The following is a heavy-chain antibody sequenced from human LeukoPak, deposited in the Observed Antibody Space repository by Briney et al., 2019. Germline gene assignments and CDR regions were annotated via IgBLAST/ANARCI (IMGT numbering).Heavy chain of an antibody. CDR2: ISYDGSNK. D-gene: IGHD6-13*01. CDR3: AKGSDFIAAAGSRPDY. V-gene: IGHV3-30-3*01. Sequence: PGGSLRLSCAASGFTFSSYAMHWVRQAPGKGLEWVAVISYDGSNKYYADSVKGRFTISRDNSKNTLYLQMNSLRAEDTAVYYCAKGSDFIAAAGSRPDYWGQGTLVTVSS. J-gene: IGHJ4*02. CDR1: GFTFSSYA.